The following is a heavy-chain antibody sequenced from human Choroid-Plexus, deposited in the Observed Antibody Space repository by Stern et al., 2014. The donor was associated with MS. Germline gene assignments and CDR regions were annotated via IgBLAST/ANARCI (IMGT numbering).Heavy chain of an antibody. D-gene: IGHD2/OR15-2a*01. Sequence: VQLEESGGGVVQPGRPLRLSCVASGFTFGSCAMHWVRQAPGQGLEWVGGVSHDGSYKYYADSVKGRFTISRDNSQNTLYMQMSSLRPEDTAVYYCAKDRQYLTYFFDHWGQGSLVTVSS. V-gene: IGHV3-30*18. CDR2: VSHDGSYK. J-gene: IGHJ5*02. CDR3: AKDRQYLTYFFDH. CDR1: GFTFGSCA.